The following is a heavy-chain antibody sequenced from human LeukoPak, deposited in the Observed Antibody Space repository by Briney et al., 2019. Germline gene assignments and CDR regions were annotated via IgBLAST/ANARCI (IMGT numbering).Heavy chain of an antibody. CDR1: GYTFTSYG. D-gene: IGHD3-3*01. Sequence: ASVKVSCKASGYTFTSYGISWVRQAPGQGLEWMGWISAHNGNTNYAQKLQGRVTMTTDTSTSTAYMELRSLRSDDTAVYYCARDRPYDFWSGFQTQSNWFDPWGQGTLVTVSS. CDR2: ISAHNGNT. V-gene: IGHV1-18*01. CDR3: ARDRPYDFWSGFQTQSNWFDP. J-gene: IGHJ5*02.